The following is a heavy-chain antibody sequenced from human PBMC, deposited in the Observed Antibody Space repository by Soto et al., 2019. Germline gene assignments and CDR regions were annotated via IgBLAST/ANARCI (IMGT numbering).Heavy chain of an antibody. CDR2: IRGDGSST. V-gene: IGHV3-74*01. Sequence: EVQLVESGGGLVQPGGSRRLSCAASGFTFSDYWMHWFRQAPGKGLVWVSRIRGDGSSTSHADSVKGRLTISRDNAKDTLYLQMNSLTVEDTAIYYCARVAVAAPRSWDFDLWGRGTLVTVSS. CDR3: ARVAVAAPRSWDFDL. CDR1: GFTFSDYW. J-gene: IGHJ2*01. D-gene: IGHD6-13*01.